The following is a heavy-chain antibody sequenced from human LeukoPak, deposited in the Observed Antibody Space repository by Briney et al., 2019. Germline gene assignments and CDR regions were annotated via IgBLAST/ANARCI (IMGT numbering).Heavy chain of an antibody. CDR3: GSRGAHNNWFDP. D-gene: IGHD5-24*01. V-gene: IGHV4-31*03. J-gene: IGHJ5*02. Sequence: PSETLSLTCTVSGGSISSGGYCWSWIRQHPGKGLEWTGYIYYSGSTYYNTALKTRVTISVDTSKNQFSLKLSSVTAADTAVYYCGSRGAHNNWFDPWGQGTLVTVSS. CDR1: GGSISSGGYC. CDR2: IYYSGST.